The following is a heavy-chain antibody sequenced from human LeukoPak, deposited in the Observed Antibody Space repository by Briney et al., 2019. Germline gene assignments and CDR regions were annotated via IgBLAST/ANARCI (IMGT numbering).Heavy chain of an antibody. V-gene: IGHV1-69*13. CDR1: GGTFSSYA. CDR2: IIPIVGTA. J-gene: IGHJ6*03. Sequence: GASVKVSCKASGGTFSSYAISWVRQAPGQGLEWMGGIIPIVGTANYAQKFQGRVTITADESTSTAYMELSSLRSEDTAVYYCARDYPLDTAMVRPYYYYMDVWGKGTTVTVSS. CDR3: ARDYPLDTAMVRPYYYYMDV. D-gene: IGHD5-18*01.